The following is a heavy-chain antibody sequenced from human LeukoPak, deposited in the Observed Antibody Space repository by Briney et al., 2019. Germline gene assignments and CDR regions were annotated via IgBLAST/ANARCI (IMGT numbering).Heavy chain of an antibody. CDR1: GGSISSSSYY. CDR2: IYYSGST. Sequence: PSETLSLTCTVSGGSISSSSYYWGWIRQPPGKGLEWIGSIYYSGSTNYNPSLKSRVTISVDTSKNQFSLKLSSVTAADTAVYYCARHGADAFDIWGQGTMVTVSS. J-gene: IGHJ3*02. CDR3: ARHGADAFDI. V-gene: IGHV4-39*01. D-gene: IGHD4/OR15-4a*01.